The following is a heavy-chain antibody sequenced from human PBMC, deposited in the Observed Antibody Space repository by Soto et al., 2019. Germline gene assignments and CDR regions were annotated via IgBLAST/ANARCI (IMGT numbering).Heavy chain of an antibody. CDR2: IWYDGSNK. J-gene: IGHJ6*03. D-gene: IGHD3-10*01. CDR3: AKGSGSFNYYYYYYMDV. V-gene: IGHV3-33*06. CDR1: GFTFSSYG. Sequence: GGSLRLSCAASGFTFSSYGMHWVRQAPGKGLEWVALIWYDGSNKNYADSVKGRFTISRDNSKNTLYLQMNSLRAEDSAVYYCAKGSGSFNYYYYYYMDVWGKGTTVTVSS.